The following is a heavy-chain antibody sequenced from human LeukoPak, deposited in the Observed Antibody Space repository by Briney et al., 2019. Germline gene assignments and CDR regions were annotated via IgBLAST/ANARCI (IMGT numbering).Heavy chain of an antibody. CDR1: GGSVSTYY. Sequence: SETLSLTCTVSGGSVSTYYWSWIRQPPGKRLEWIGRIYTSGSTSYNPSLKSRLSMSQDTSRNQFSLRLRSVTAAGTAVYYRARLPAAIRYYFDYWGQGTLVTVSS. D-gene: IGHD2-2*01. J-gene: IGHJ4*02. V-gene: IGHV4-4*07. CDR2: IYTSGST. CDR3: ARLPAAIRYYFDY.